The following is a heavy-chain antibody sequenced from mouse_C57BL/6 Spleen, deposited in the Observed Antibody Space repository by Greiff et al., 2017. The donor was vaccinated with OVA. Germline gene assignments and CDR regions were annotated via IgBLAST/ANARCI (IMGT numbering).Heavy chain of an antibody. CDR1: GYTFTDYY. V-gene: IGHV1-26*01. CDR3: APHMMGYYAMDY. J-gene: IGHJ4*01. Sequence: EVQLQQSGPELVKPGASVKISCKASGYTFTDYYMNWVKQSHGKSLEWIGDINPNNGGTSYNQKFKGKATLTVDKSSSTAYMERRSLTSEDSAVYYCAPHMMGYYAMDYWGQGTSVTVSS. CDR2: INPNNGGT. D-gene: IGHD2-3*01.